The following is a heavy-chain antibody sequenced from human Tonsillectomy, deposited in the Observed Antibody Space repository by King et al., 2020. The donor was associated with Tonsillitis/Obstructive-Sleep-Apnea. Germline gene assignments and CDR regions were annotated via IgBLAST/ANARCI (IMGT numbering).Heavy chain of an antibody. CDR2: INHSGST. J-gene: IGHJ4*02. CDR1: GGTFSGYY. Sequence: VQLQQWGAGLLRPSETLSRTCAVYGGTFSGYYWSWIRQPPGKGLEWIGEINHSGSTNYNPSLKSRVTISVDTSKNQFSLRRSSVTAADTAVYYCATAAGGYIDYWGQGTLVTVSS. V-gene: IGHV4-34*01. D-gene: IGHD2-15*01. CDR3: ATAAGGYIDY.